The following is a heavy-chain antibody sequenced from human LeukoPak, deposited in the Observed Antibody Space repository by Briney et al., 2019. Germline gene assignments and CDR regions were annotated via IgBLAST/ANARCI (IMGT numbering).Heavy chain of an antibody. CDR1: RYTFTGYY. Sequence: ASVKVSCKASRYTFTGYYMHSVRHAPGQGLEWMGWINPNSGGTNYAQKCQGRVTMTRDTSISTAYMELSRLKSDDTAVYYCARGSVYRSDFDYWGQGTLVTVSS. V-gene: IGHV1-2*02. J-gene: IGHJ4*02. D-gene: IGHD1-26*01. CDR2: INPNSGGT. CDR3: ARGSVYRSDFDY.